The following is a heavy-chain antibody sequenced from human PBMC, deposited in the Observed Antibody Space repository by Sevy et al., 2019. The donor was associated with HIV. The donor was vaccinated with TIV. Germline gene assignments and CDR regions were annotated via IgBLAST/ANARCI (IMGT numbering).Heavy chain of an antibody. CDR3: ARGIAARPDPFDY. J-gene: IGHJ4*02. V-gene: IGHV3-7*04. D-gene: IGHD6-6*01. CDR1: GFTFSSYW. CDR2: IKQDGSEK. Sequence: RGSLRLSCAASGFTFSSYWMSWVRQAPGKGLEWVANIKQDGSEKYYVDSVKGRFTISRDNAKNSLYLQMNSLRAEDTAVYYCARGIAARPDPFDYWGQGTLVTVSS.